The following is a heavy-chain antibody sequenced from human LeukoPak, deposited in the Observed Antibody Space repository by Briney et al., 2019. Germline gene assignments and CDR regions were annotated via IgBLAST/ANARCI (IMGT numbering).Heavy chain of an antibody. CDR2: ISAYNGNT. V-gene: IGHV1-18*01. D-gene: IGHD3-22*01. Sequence: WASVKVSCKASGYTFTSYGISWVRQAPGQGLEWMGWISAYNGNTNYAQKFQGRVTITADKSTSTAYMELSSLRSEDTAVYYCARDSTYAIYDSSGYYPAWGQGTLVTVSS. J-gene: IGHJ5*02. CDR1: GYTFTSYG. CDR3: ARDSTYAIYDSSGYYPA.